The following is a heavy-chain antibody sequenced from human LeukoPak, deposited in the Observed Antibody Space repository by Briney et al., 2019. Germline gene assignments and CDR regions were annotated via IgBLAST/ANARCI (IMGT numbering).Heavy chain of an antibody. CDR1: RGSVSTDN. D-gene: IGHD6-19*01. CDR3: ATAHSSGWLDY. Sequence: SETLSLTCTVSRGSVSTDNWSWVRQSPGKGLEWIGYIFYPTTTNYNPSLRSRVTMSIDTSNNQFSLDLTSVTGADTAVYFCATAHSSGWLDYWGQGTLVAVSS. J-gene: IGHJ4*02. CDR2: IFYPTTT. V-gene: IGHV4-59*02.